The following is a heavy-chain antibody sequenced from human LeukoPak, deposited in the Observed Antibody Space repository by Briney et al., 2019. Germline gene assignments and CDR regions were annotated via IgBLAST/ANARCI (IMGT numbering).Heavy chain of an antibody. CDR1: GITFINAW. Sequence: GGSLRLSCAASGITFINAWMRWVSQAPGKGLEWVGRIKSKTDGGTIDYAAPVKGRFTISRDDSKNTLYLQMNSLKTEDTAFYYCATGNYYGSRSYAYWGQGTLVTVSS. D-gene: IGHD3-10*01. CDR2: IKSKTDGGTI. CDR3: ATGNYYGSRSYAY. J-gene: IGHJ4*02. V-gene: IGHV3-15*01.